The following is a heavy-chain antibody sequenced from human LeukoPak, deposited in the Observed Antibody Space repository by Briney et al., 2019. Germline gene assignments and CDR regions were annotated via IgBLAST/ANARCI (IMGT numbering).Heavy chain of an antibody. Sequence: QPGRSLRLSCAASGFTFDDYAMHWVRQAPGKGLEWVSGISWNSGGIGYADSVKGRFTISRDNAKNSLYLQMNSLRAEDTALYYCAKDWQRYSSGWYYYYFDYWGQGTLVTVSS. J-gene: IGHJ4*02. D-gene: IGHD6-19*01. CDR1: GFTFDDYA. V-gene: IGHV3-9*01. CDR3: AKDWQRYSSGWYYYYFDY. CDR2: ISWNSGGI.